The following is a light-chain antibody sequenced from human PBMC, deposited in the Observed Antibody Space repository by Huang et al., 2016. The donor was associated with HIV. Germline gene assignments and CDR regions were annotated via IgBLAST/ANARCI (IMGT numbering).Light chain of an antibody. Sequence: EVVMTQSPATLSVSPGERATLSCRASQRVSINVAWYQQKPGQVPRLLIYGASTRATGIPARFSGSGSGTEFTLTISGLQSEDYAVYFCQQYDDWPPYTFGQGTKLEIK. CDR3: QQYDDWPPYT. V-gene: IGKV3-15*01. J-gene: IGKJ2*01. CDR2: GAS. CDR1: QRVSIN.